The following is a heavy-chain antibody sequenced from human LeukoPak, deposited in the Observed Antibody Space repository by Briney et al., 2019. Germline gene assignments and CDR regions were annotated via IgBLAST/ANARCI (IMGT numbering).Heavy chain of an antibody. J-gene: IGHJ4*02. V-gene: IGHV3-21*01. CDR2: ISSSSSYI. D-gene: IGHD4-11*01. CDR1: GFTFSGYS. CDR3: ARAGWDDYSNYGIDY. Sequence: GGSLRLSCAASGFTFSGYSMNWVRQAPGKGLEWVSSISSSSSYIYYADSVKGRFTISRDNAKNSLYLQMNSLRAEDTAVYYCARAGWDDYSNYGIDYWGQGTLVTVSS.